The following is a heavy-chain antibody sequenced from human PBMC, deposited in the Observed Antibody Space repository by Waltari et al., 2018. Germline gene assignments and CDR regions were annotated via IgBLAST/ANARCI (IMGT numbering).Heavy chain of an antibody. CDR3: ASSLVRGYSGYDSRYYYMDV. CDR2: IYYSGST. D-gene: IGHD5-12*01. Sequence: QVQLQESGPGLVKPSQTLSLTCTVSGGSISSGSYYWSWIRQPAGKGMEWIGYIYYSGSTYYNPSLKSRVTISVDTSKNQFSLKLSSVTAADTAVYYCASSLVRGYSGYDSRYYYMDVWGKGTTVTVSS. J-gene: IGHJ6*03. V-gene: IGHV4-31*03. CDR1: GGSISSGSYY.